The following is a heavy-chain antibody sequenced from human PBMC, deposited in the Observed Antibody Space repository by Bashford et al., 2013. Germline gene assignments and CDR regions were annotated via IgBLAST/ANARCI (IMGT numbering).Heavy chain of an antibody. CDR1: GGSFSGYY. D-gene: IGHD6-19*01. Sequence: SETLSLTCAVYGGSFSGYYWSWIRQPPGKGLEWIGEINHSGSTNFNPSLKSRLTISVDTSKNQFSLRLSSVTAADTAVYFCARARSSGWLRGAFDIWGQGTMVTVSS. V-gene: IGHV4-34*01. CDR3: ARARSSGWLRGAFDI. J-gene: IGHJ3*02. CDR2: INHSGST.